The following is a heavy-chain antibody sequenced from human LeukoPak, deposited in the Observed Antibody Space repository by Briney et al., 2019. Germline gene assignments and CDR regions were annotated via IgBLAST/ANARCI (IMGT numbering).Heavy chain of an antibody. J-gene: IGHJ4*02. CDR2: IRNDGRNK. CDR1: GFTFSSYG. D-gene: IGHD3-10*01. Sequence: GGSLRLSCGAPGFTFSSYGMHWVRQAPGKGLEWVAFIRNDGRNKYYADSVKGRFTISRDNAKNSLYLQMNSLRAEDTAVYYCARDRYGSGSYYFDYWGQGTLVTVSS. V-gene: IGHV3-30*02. CDR3: ARDRYGSGSYYFDY.